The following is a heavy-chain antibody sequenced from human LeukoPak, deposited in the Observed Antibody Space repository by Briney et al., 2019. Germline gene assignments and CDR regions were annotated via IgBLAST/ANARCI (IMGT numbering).Heavy chain of an antibody. D-gene: IGHD5-18*01. Sequence: GGSLRLSCAASGFTFDDYAMHWARPPPGKGLEWVSGIRWNRRSIVDADSVKGRFTISRDNAKNSLYLQMNSLRAEDTALYYCAKDCGYSYGTYYYYYGMDVWGQGTTVTVSS. V-gene: IGHV3-9*01. CDR3: AKDCGYSYGTYYYYYGMDV. CDR1: GFTFDDYA. J-gene: IGHJ6*02. CDR2: IRWNRRSI.